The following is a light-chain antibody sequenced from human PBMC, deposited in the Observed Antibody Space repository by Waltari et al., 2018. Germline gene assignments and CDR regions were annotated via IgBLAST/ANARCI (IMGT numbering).Light chain of an antibody. J-gene: IGLJ2*01. CDR2: NDD. Sequence: FMLTQPHSVSESPGKTVTISCTGSSGYIATHYVPWYQQRPGRAPTTMIYNDDQRPSGVPDRFSGSIDSSSNTASLTISGLKTEDEADYYCQSYDSNTVIFGGGTKLTVL. V-gene: IGLV6-57*02. CDR1: SGYIATHY. CDR3: QSYDSNTVI.